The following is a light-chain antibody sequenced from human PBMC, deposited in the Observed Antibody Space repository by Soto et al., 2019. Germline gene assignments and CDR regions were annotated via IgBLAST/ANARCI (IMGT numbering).Light chain of an antibody. Sequence: QSALTQPPSVSGSPGHSVTISCTGTSEVGSYSRVSWYQQSPGTSPKLLIYEVRNRPSGISSRFSGSRSGNTASLTISGLQSEDEGDYYCSAYTARSTLVFGGGTKVTVL. CDR3: SAYTARSTLV. CDR2: EVR. J-gene: IGLJ3*02. CDR1: SEVGSYSR. V-gene: IGLV2-18*02.